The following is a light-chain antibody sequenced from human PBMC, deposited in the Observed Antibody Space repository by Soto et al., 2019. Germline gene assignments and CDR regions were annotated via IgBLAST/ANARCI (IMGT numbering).Light chain of an antibody. CDR2: DAS. V-gene: IGKV3-11*01. CDR3: QQRSTWPYT. J-gene: IGKJ2*01. Sequence: EIVLTQSPATLSLSPGERATLSCRASQSVSRYVAWYQQKPGQAPRLLIFDASTMATGITARFSVSGSGTDFTLTISSLEPEDFAVYYCQQRSTWPYTIGKGTKVDIK. CDR1: QSVSRY.